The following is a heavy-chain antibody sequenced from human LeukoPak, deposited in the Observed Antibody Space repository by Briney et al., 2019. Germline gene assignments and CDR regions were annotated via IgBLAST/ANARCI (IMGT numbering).Heavy chain of an antibody. V-gene: IGHV3-23*01. CDR2: ISASGGS. CDR1: GFTFSNYA. Sequence: PGGSQRLSCAASGFTFSNYAMSWVRQAPGKGLEWVSGISASGGSYYADSVKGRFTVSRDISKNTLYLQMNSLRAEDTAVYFCAREPRDCTGGTCQSAGGYYFYYWSQGTLVTVSS. D-gene: IGHD2-15*01. CDR3: AREPRDCTGGTCQSAGGYYFYY. J-gene: IGHJ4*02.